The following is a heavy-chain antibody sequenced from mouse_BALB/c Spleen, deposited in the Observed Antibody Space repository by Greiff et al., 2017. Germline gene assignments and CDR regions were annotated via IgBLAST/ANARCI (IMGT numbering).Heavy chain of an antibody. D-gene: IGHD1-1*01. CDR3: ARREDYYGSSYWYFDV. CDR1: GFTFSSYG. J-gene: IGHJ1*01. V-gene: IGHV5-6*02. CDR2: ISSGGSYT. Sequence: EVKLMESGGDLVKPGGSLKLSCAASGFTFSSYGMSWVRQTPDKRLEWVATISSGGSYTYYPDSVKGRFTISRDNAKNTLYLQMSSLKSEDTAMYYCARREDYYGSSYWYFDVWGAGTTVTVSS.